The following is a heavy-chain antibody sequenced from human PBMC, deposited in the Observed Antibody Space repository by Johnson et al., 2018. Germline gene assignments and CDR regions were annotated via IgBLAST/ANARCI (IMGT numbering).Heavy chain of an antibody. Sequence: QVQLVESGGGVVQPGRSXRLSCAASGFTFSSYTMHWVRQAPGKGLEWVALISYDGNYKYYRYSVKGRFTIPRDNSKNTLYLQMNTLRAEDTAVYYCARSKHPDAFDIWGQGTMVTVSS. CDR1: GFTFSSYT. J-gene: IGHJ3*02. CDR2: ISYDGNYK. CDR3: ARSKHPDAFDI. V-gene: IGHV3-30-3*01.